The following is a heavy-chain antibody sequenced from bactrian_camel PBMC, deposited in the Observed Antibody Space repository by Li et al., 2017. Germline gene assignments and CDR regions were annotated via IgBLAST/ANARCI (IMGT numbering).Heavy chain of an antibody. CDR2: ISTDGTT. Sequence: QVQLVESGGGSVQAGGSLRLSCAATGDTYGTCSVDWYRQAPGKERGYVSSISTDGTTSYADSVKGRFTISQDKAMNTVYLQMNSLKSEDTAVYYCAADKEYSGGFRESPILEFWGQGTQVT. J-gene: IGHJ4*01. CDR1: GDTYGTCS. D-gene: IGHD2*01. CDR3: AADKEYSGGFRESPILEF. V-gene: IGHV3S53*01.